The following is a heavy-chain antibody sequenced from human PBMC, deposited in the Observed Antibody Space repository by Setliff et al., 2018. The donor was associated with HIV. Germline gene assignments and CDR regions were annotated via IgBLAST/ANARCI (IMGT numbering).Heavy chain of an antibody. D-gene: IGHD3-9*01. CDR2: INPNTGDT. J-gene: IGHJ3*02. Sequence: GGSVKVTCKASGYTFTGYFLHWVRQAPGQGLEWMGRINPNTGDTNYAKKFQDRVIMTRDTSINTAYMELSRLRSDDTAVDYCAREYDVLNGYYISAFDIWGQGTMVTVSS. CDR1: GYTFTGYF. V-gene: IGHV1-2*06. CDR3: AREYDVLNGYYISAFDI.